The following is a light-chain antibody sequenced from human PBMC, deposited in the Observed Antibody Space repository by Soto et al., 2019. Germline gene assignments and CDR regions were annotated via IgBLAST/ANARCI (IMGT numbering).Light chain of an antibody. J-gene: IGLJ2*01. Sequence: QSVLTQPPSASGTPGQRVAISCSGGSSDIGSNPVNWYLHLPGAAPKLLIYRDNQRPSGVPGRFSGSKSGTSASLTISGLQSEDEADYFCSAWDDNIYGPVFGGGTQLTVL. V-gene: IGLV1-44*01. CDR2: RDN. CDR1: SSDIGSNP. CDR3: SAWDDNIYGPV.